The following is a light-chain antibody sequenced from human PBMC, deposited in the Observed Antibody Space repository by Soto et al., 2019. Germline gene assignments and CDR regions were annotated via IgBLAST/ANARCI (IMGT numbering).Light chain of an antibody. Sequence: EIVLTQSPGTLSLSPGERATLSCRASQSVTSSYLGWYRQKPGQAPRLLISGASSRATGIPDRFSGSGSGTDFTLTISRLEPEDFAVYYCDQSGTSPWTFGQGTKVEIK. CDR1: QSVTSSY. J-gene: IGKJ1*01. CDR3: DQSGTSPWT. CDR2: GAS. V-gene: IGKV3-20*01.